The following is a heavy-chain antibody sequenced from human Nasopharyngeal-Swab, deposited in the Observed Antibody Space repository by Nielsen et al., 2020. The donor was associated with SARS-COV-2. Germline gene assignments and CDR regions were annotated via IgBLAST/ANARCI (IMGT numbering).Heavy chain of an antibody. CDR3: AKIQGYYYGMDV. J-gene: IGHJ6*02. Sequence: LRLSCAASGFTFDDYAMHWVRQAPGKGLEWVSGISWNSGSIGYADSVKGRFTISRDNAKNSLYLQMNSLRAEDTALYYCAKIQGYYYGMDVWGQGTTVTVSS. CDR2: ISWNSGSI. V-gene: IGHV3-9*01. CDR1: GFTFDDYA.